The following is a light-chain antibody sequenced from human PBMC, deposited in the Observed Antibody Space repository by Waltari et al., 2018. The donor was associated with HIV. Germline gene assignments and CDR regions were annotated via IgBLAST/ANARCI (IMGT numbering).Light chain of an antibody. Sequence: QSALTQPASVSGSPGQSVTISCTGTTSDVGGFDYVCWYQHHPGKAPKLSIYEVTNRPSGVSTRFSGSKSGNTASLTISGLQAEDEADYFCTSYTSSSTLGVFGGGTRLTVL. CDR2: EVT. J-gene: IGLJ2*01. V-gene: IGLV2-14*01. CDR3: TSYTSSSTLGV. CDR1: TSDVGGFDY.